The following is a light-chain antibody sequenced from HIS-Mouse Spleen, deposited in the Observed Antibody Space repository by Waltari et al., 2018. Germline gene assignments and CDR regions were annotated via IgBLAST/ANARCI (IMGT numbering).Light chain of an antibody. CDR2: DVS. V-gene: IGLV2-11*01. CDR1: SSDVGGYHY. CDR3: CSYAGSYTGV. J-gene: IGLJ1*01. Sequence: QSALTQPRSVSGSPGQSVTISCTGTSSDVGGYHYVPWYHKHPGKAPKRMIYDVSKRPSGVPDRSSGSKSGNTASLTISGLQAEDEADYYCCSYAGSYTGVFGTGTKVTVL.